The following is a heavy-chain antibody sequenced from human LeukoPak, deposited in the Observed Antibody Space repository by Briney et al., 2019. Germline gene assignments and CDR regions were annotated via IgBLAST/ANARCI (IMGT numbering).Heavy chain of an antibody. CDR3: ARGPPIRGYRYGYDTGYYYSYSMDV. Sequence: ASVKVSCKASGYTFTSYDINWVRQATGQGLEWMGWMNPISGNTGHAQKFQGRVTMTRDTSVSTAYMELSSLRSEDTAVYYCARGPPIRGYRYGYDTGYYYSYSMDVWGKGTTVTISS. CDR1: GYTFTSYD. V-gene: IGHV1-8*01. J-gene: IGHJ6*03. CDR2: MNPISGNT. D-gene: IGHD5-18*01.